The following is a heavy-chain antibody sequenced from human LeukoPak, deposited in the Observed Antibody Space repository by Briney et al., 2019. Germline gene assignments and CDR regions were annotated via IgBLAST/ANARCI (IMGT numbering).Heavy chain of an antibody. CDR2: IYYSGST. D-gene: IGHD5-18*01. J-gene: IGHJ4*02. Sequence: SETLSLTCTVSGGSISSYYWSWIRQPPGKGLEWIGYIYYSGSTNYNPSLKSRVTISVDTSKNQFSLKLSSVTAADTAVYYCARDGGIQLWSQPFDYWGQGTLVTVSS. V-gene: IGHV4-59*12. CDR1: GGSISSYY. CDR3: ARDGGIQLWSQPFDY.